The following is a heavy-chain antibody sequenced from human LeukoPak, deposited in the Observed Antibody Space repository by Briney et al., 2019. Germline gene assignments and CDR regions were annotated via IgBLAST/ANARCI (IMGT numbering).Heavy chain of an antibody. Sequence: PSETLSLTCTVSSGSFRTYYWSWIRQPPGKGLEWIGYIFYNEGASYNPSLKSRVTISVDTSNNQLSLKVNSVTAADTAMYYCVKSNSRYQPWTLDIWGRGTMVTVSS. V-gene: IGHV4-59*01. CDR3: VKSNSRYQPWTLDI. D-gene: IGHD2-2*01. J-gene: IGHJ3*02. CDR2: IFYNEGA. CDR1: SGSFRTYY.